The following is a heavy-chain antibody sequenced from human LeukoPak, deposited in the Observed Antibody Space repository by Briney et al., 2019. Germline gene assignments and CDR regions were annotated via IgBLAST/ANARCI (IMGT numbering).Heavy chain of an antibody. CDR2: IKQDGSEK. CDR3: ARVDVGADSTPVDYYYYMDV. D-gene: IGHD3-22*01. Sequence: PGGSLRLSCAASGFTFSSYSMNWVRQAPGKGLEWVANIKQDGSEKYYVDSVKGRFTISRDNAKNSLYLQMNSLRAEDTAVYYCARVDVGADSTPVDYYYYMDVWGKGTTVTVSS. V-gene: IGHV3-7*01. CDR1: GFTFSSYS. J-gene: IGHJ6*03.